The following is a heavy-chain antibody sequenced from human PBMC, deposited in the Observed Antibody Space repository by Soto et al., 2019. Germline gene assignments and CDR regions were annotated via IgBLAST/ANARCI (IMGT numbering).Heavy chain of an antibody. Sequence: QVQLVQSGAEVKKPGSSVKVSCKASGGTFSSYAISWVRQAPGQGLEWMGGIIPIFGTANYAQKFQGRVTITADESTSTAYMELSSLRSEDTAVYYCARDGAYRSSWRPPPHYFDYWGQGTLVTVSS. D-gene: IGHD6-13*01. CDR1: GGTFSSYA. CDR3: ARDGAYRSSWRPPPHYFDY. J-gene: IGHJ4*02. CDR2: IIPIFGTA. V-gene: IGHV1-69*01.